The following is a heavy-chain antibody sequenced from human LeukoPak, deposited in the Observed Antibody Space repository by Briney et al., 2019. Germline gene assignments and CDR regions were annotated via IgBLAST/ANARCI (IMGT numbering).Heavy chain of an antibody. D-gene: IGHD5-18*01. CDR3: ASAWIPIWPSGDY. V-gene: IGHV1-58*02. CDR1: GFTFTSSA. CDR2: IVVGSGNT. J-gene: IGHJ4*02. Sequence: ASVKVSCKASGFTFTSSAMQWVRQARGQRLEWIGWIVVGSGNTNYAQKFQERVTITRDMSTSTAYMELSSLRSEDTAVYYCASAWIPIWPSGDYWGQGTLLTVSS.